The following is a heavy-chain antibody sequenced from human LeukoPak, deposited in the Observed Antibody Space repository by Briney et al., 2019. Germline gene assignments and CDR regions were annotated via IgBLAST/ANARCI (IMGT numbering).Heavy chain of an antibody. CDR2: IIPIFGTA. D-gene: IGHD3-10*01. V-gene: IGHV1-69*06. CDR1: GGTFSSYA. J-gene: IGHJ3*02. CDR3: ASPVESAMVRGVPDAFDI. Sequence: SVKVSCKASGGTFSSYAISWVRQAPGQGLEWMGGIIPIFGTANYAQKFQGRVTITADKSTSTAYMELSSLRSVDTAVYYCASPVESAMVRGVPDAFDIWGQGTMVTVSS.